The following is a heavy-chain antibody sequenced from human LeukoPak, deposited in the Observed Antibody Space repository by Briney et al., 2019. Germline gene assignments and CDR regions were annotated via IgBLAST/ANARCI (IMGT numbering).Heavy chain of an antibody. CDR2: INAGNGHT. Sequence: GASVKVSCKASGYTFTNYAMQWVRQAPGQRLEWMGWINAGNGHTRYSQRFQGRVTIARDTSASTVYMELSSLTSEDTAVYYCSSGDYNSGWVDWGQGTLVIVSS. V-gene: IGHV1-3*01. D-gene: IGHD6-19*01. CDR1: GYTFTNYA. J-gene: IGHJ4*02. CDR3: SSGDYNSGWVD.